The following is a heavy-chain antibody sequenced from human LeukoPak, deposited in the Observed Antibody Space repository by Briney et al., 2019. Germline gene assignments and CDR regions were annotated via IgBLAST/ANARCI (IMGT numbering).Heavy chain of an antibody. CDR3: AKVPPGIAAAGPIDY. D-gene: IGHD6-13*01. CDR2: IWYDGSNK. J-gene: IGHJ4*02. V-gene: IGHV3-33*06. Sequence: GGSLRLSCAASGFTFSSYGMHWVRQAPGKGLEWVALIWYDGSNKYYADSVKGRLTISRDNSKNTLYLQMNSLRAEDTAVYYCAKVPPGIAAAGPIDYWGQGTLVTVSS. CDR1: GFTFSSYG.